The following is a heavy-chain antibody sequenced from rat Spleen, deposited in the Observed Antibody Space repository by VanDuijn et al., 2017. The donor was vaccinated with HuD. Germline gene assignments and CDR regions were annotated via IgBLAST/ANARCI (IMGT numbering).Heavy chain of an antibody. Sequence: EVQLVETGGGFVQPGRSLKLSCVASGFTFSRYWMYWIRQAPGKGLECVSSINGDGGSTYYPDSVKGRFTISRDNAENTVYLQMNSLRSEDTATYYCAKRDYDGYYPFAYCGQGTLVTVSS. CDR3: AKRDYDGYYPFAY. J-gene: IGHJ3*01. CDR2: INGDGGST. CDR1: GFTFSRYW. D-gene: IGHD1-12*03. V-gene: IGHV5-58*01.